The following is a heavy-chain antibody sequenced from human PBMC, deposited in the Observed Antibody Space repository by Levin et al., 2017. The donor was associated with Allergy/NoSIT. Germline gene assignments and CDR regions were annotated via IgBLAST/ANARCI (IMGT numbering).Heavy chain of an antibody. D-gene: IGHD4-17*01. CDR1: EYNFSNSW. CDR3: ARQDSTATPYNY. Sequence: KVSCKGSEYNFSNSWIAWVRQTPDKGLEWMGNIYPDDSETRYSPSFQGQVTIPSDKSINTAYLQWSSLKASDTAIYYCARQDSTATPYNYWGQGTLVTVSS. J-gene: IGHJ4*02. V-gene: IGHV5-51*01. CDR2: IYPDDSET.